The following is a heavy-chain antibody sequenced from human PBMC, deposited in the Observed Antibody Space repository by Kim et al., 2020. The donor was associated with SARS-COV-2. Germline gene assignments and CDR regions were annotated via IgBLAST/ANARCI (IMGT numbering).Heavy chain of an antibody. J-gene: IGHJ6*02. CDR1: GGSFSGYY. D-gene: IGHD1-26*01. Sequence: SETLSLTCAVYGGSFSGYYWSWIRQPPGKGLEWIGEINHSGSTNYNPSLKSRVTISVDTSKNQFSLKLSSVTAADTAVYYCARGRYSGSYYGYYYYGMDVWGQGTTVTVPS. V-gene: IGHV4-34*01. CDR3: ARGRYSGSYYGYYYYGMDV. CDR2: INHSGST.